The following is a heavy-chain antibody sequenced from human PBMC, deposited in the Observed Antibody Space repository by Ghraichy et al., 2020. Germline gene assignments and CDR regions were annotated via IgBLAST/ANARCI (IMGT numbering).Heavy chain of an antibody. J-gene: IGHJ5*02. CDR2: IYYSGST. Sequence: SETLSLTCTVSGGSISSSSYYWGWIRQPPGKGLEWIGSIYYSGSTYYNPSLKSRVTISVDTSKNQFSLKLSSVTAADTAVYYCARPLVGGSYWGWFDPWGQGTLVTVSS. CDR1: GGSISSSSYY. D-gene: IGHD1-26*01. V-gene: IGHV4-39*01. CDR3: ARPLVGGSYWGWFDP.